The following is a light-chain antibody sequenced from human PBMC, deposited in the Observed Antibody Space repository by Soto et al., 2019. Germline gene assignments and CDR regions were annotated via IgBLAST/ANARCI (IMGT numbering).Light chain of an antibody. CDR2: EVR. CDR3: SAYTSRSTLV. Sequence: QSALTQPASVSGSPGQSITISCSRTSRGIGAYNLVSWYQQPPGKAPKLLIYEVRNRPSGISYRFSGSKSGTTASLTISSLLPEDEADYYCSAYTSRSTLVFGGGTKLTVL. CDR1: SRGIGAYNL. V-gene: IGLV2-14*01. J-gene: IGLJ2*01.